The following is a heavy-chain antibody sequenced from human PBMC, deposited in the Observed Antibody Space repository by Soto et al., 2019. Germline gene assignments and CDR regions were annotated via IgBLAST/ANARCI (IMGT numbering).Heavy chain of an antibody. J-gene: IGHJ4*02. D-gene: IGHD1-26*01. CDR1: GFTCTSAW. Sequence: ESGGGLVRPGESLRLSCAASGFTCTSAWINWVRQAPGQGLEWAGRIKSKTDGGTVDYGAPVKGRFTISRDDSKNTAYLQMNSLRNEDTAVYYCTTAERGGSYYSDYWGQGTLVTVSS. CDR2: IKSKTDGGTV. CDR3: TTAERGGSYYSDY. V-gene: IGHV3-15*07.